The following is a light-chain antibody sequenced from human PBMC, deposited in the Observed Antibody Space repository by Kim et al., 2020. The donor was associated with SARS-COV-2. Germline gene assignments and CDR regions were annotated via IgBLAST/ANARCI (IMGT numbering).Light chain of an antibody. V-gene: IGKV1-27*01. Sequence: DIQMTQSPSSLSGSVGDRVSITCRASQGINNYLAWYQQKPGKVPKILIYAASSLQSGVPSRFSGSGYGKYFTLTISSLQPEDVATYYCQKYDSAPYTFGPGTKVDIK. CDR2: AAS. CDR1: QGINNY. CDR3: QKYDSAPYT. J-gene: IGKJ3*01.